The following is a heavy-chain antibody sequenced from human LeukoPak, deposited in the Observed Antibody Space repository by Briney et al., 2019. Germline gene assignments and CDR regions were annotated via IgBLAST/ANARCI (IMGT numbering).Heavy chain of an antibody. J-gene: IGHJ4*02. V-gene: IGHV4-34*01. D-gene: IGHD1-1*01. CDR2: INHSGST. CDR3: ARGEHRRERRLGY. Sequence: SETLSLTCAVYGGSFSGYYWSWIRQPPGKGLEWIGEINHSGSTNYNPSLKSRVTISVDTSKNQFSLKLSSVTAADTAVYYCARGEHRRERRLGYWGQGILVTVSS. CDR1: GGSFSGYY.